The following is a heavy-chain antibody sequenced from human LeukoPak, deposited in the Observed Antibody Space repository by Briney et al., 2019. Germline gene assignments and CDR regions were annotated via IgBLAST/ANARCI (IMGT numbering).Heavy chain of an antibody. D-gene: IGHD5-18*01. CDR3: ARDRDTAMLYNFDY. V-gene: IGHV3-30*04. Sequence: GGSLRLSCAASGFTFSSYAMHWVRQAPGKGLEWVAVTSYDGSNKYYADSVKGRFTISRDNSKNTLYLQMNSLRAEDTAVYYCARDRDTAMLYNFDYWGQGTLVTVSS. CDR2: TSYDGSNK. J-gene: IGHJ4*02. CDR1: GFTFSSYA.